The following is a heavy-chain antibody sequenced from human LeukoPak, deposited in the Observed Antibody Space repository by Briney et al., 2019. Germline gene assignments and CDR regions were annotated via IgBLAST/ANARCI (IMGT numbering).Heavy chain of an antibody. CDR3: ATYRAASDAFDI. Sequence: ASVKVSCKASGYTFTSYYMHWVRQAPGQGLEWMGIINTSGGGTSYAQKFQGRVTMTRDMSTSTVYMELSSLRSEDTAVYYCATYRAASDAFDIWGQGTMVTVSS. CDR2: INTSGGGT. J-gene: IGHJ3*02. D-gene: IGHD6-13*01. V-gene: IGHV1-46*01. CDR1: GYTFTSYY.